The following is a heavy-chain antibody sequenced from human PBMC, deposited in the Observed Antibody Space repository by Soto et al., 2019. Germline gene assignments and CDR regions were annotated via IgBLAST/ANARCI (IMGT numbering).Heavy chain of an antibody. Sequence: EVQLVESGGGLVQPGGSPRLSCAGSGFTFSNYWMHWVRQAPGKGLEWVTRIDHDGPTDYADSVRSRFTISRDNAENTLYLQMNSLRPEDTAVYYCVRDRHGDYWGQGTRVTVPS. CDR1: GFTFSNYW. J-gene: IGHJ4*02. V-gene: IGHV3-74*01. CDR2: IDHDGPT. CDR3: VRDRHGDY.